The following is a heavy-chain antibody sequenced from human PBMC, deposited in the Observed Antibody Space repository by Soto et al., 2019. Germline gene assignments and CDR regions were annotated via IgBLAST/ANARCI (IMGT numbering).Heavy chain of an antibody. V-gene: IGHV3-21*04. CDR3: ARDLRSGANYYAH. Sequence: DVQLVESGGGLVKPGGSLRLSCAASGFTFSDYAMNWVRQAPGKGLEWVSSISYTGDFIYYADSVKGRFTISRDNAKNALYLQMTGLRGDDTAVYDCARDLRSGANYYAHWGQGTLVTVSS. D-gene: IGHD6-19*01. CDR1: GFTFSDYA. J-gene: IGHJ4*02. CDR2: ISYTGDFI.